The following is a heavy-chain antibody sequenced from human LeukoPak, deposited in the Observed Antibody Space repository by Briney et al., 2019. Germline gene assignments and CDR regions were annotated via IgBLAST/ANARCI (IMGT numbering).Heavy chain of an antibody. Sequence: GGSLRLSCAASGFTFSNYEMHCVRRAPGKGLEWVSYISSGGSTVYYADSVKGRFTVSRDNAKNSLYLQMSSLRAEDTVVYYCARGGSFVEYWGQGTLVSVSS. V-gene: IGHV3-48*03. D-gene: IGHD3-10*01. J-gene: IGHJ4*02. CDR1: GFTFSNYE. CDR3: ARGGSFVEY. CDR2: ISSGGSTV.